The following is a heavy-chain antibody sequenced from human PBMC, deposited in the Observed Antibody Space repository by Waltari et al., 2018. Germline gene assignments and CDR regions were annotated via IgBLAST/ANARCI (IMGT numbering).Heavy chain of an antibody. CDR3: AGSGKAVAGNYFDY. Sequence: QVQLQESGPGLVKPSETLSLTCAVSGYSISSGYYWGWIRQPPGKGLEWIGSIYHSGSTYYNPSLKSRVTISVDTSKNQFSLKLSSVTAADTAVYYCAGSGKAVAGNYFDYWGQGTLVTVSS. CDR2: IYHSGST. D-gene: IGHD6-19*01. V-gene: IGHV4-38-2*01. CDR1: GYSISSGYY. J-gene: IGHJ4*02.